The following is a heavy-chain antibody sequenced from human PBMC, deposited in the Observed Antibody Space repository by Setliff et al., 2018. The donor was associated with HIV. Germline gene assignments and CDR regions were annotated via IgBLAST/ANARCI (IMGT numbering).Heavy chain of an antibody. CDR1: GYTFTSYG. V-gene: IGHV1-18*01. Sequence: ASVKVSCKASGYTFTSYGISWVRQAPGQGPEWMGWISAYSGNTNYAQKLQGRVTMTTDTSTSTAYMELRSLRSDDTAVYYCARIRSWYDSSGYSDYWGQGTLVTVSS. CDR2: ISAYSGNT. CDR3: ARIRSWYDSSGYSDY. J-gene: IGHJ4*02. D-gene: IGHD3-22*01.